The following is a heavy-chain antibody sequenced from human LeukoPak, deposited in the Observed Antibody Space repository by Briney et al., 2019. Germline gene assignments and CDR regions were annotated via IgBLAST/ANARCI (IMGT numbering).Heavy chain of an antibody. CDR2: IYYSGST. CDR3: ARVRYSSGWYEDY. J-gene: IGHJ4*02. V-gene: IGHV4-61*01. D-gene: IGHD6-19*01. Sequence: SSETLSLTCTVSGGSVSSCSDYWSWSPQPRGKGLDWIGYIYYSGSTRYNHSIKSRVTISVDTSKNQFSLKLSSVTAADTAVYYCARVRYSSGWYEDYWGQGTLVTVSS. CDR1: GGSVSSCSDY.